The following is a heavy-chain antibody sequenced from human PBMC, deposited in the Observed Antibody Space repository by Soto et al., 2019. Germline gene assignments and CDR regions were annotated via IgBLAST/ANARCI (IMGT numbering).Heavy chain of an antibody. CDR2: IYYSGST. CDR1: GGSVISGSYY. J-gene: IGHJ5*02. D-gene: IGHD3-22*01. CDR3: ARGEHYYDSSGYPWFDP. V-gene: IGHV4-61*01. Sequence: SETLSLTCTVSGGSVISGSYYWMWIRQPPGKGLEWIGYIYYSGSTNYNPSLKSRVTISVDTSKNQFSLKLSSVTAADTAVYYCARGEHYYDSSGYPWFDPWGQGTLVTVSS.